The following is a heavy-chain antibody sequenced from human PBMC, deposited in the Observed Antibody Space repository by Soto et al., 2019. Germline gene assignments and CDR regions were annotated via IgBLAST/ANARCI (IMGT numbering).Heavy chain of an antibody. CDR3: ARDVASYYGSGSSYFDY. Sequence: GGSLRLSCAASGFTFSSYAMHWVRQAPGKGLEWVAVISYDGSNKYYADSVKGRFTISRDNSKNTLYLQMNSLRAEDTAVYYCARDVASYYGSGSSYFDYWGQGTLVTVSS. V-gene: IGHV3-30-3*01. CDR1: GFTFSSYA. CDR2: ISYDGSNK. J-gene: IGHJ4*02. D-gene: IGHD3-10*01.